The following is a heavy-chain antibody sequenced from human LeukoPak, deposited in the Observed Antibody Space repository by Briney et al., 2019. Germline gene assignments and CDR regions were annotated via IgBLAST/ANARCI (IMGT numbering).Heavy chain of an antibody. CDR2: IKQDGSEK. Sequence: RGSLRLSCAPSVFTLSSYWMSWLRQAPGKGLEWVANIKQDGSEKYYGDSVKGRFTTSRDNAKNSLYLQMNSLRAEDTAVYYCARDSAYYYGSGSYSVYYYYYYGMDVWGQGTTVTVSS. J-gene: IGHJ6*02. D-gene: IGHD3-10*01. V-gene: IGHV3-7*01. CDR3: ARDSAYYYGSGSYSVYYYYYYGMDV. CDR1: VFTLSSYW.